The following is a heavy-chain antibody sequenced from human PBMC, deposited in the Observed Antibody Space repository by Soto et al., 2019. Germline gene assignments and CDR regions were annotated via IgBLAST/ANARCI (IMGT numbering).Heavy chain of an antibody. CDR1: GGSISSSSYY. CDR2: IYYSGST. V-gene: IGHV4-39*01. D-gene: IGHD2-2*01. CDR3: ARPRPDIVVVPAATAPTGYYYYYMDV. Sequence: SETLSLTCTVSGGSISSSSYYWGWIRQPPGKGLEWIGSIYYSGSTYYNPSLKSRVTISVDTSKNQFSLKLSSVTAADTAVYYCARPRPDIVVVPAATAPTGYYYYYMDVWGIGTTVTVSS. J-gene: IGHJ6*03.